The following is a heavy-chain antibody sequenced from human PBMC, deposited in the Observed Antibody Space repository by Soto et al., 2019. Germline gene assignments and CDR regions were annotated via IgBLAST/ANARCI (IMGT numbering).Heavy chain of an antibody. D-gene: IGHD7-27*01. CDR1: GFTFSNAW. CDR3: TTAGGNWGSGRYYYYYYMDV. CDR2: IKSKTDGGTT. V-gene: IGHV3-15*01. Sequence: GGSLRLSCAASGFTFSNAWMSWVRQAPGKGLEWVGRIKSKTDGGTTDYAAPVKGRFTISRDDSKNTLYLQMNSLKTEDTAVYYCTTAGGNWGSGRYYYYYYMDVWGKGTTVTVSS. J-gene: IGHJ6*03.